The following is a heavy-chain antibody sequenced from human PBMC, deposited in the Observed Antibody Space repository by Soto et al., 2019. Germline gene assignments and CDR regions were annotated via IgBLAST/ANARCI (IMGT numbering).Heavy chain of an antibody. J-gene: IGHJ4*02. Sequence: GALRLSCAAPGFKVSEYYMSWIRQAPGKGLEWLSYSSNSGTYTRYADSVKGRFSISRDNAKNSLFLQINSLRGEDSATYYCARSGDNYNVLDDWGQGTPVTVSS. CDR2: SSNSGTYT. CDR3: ARSGDNYNVLDD. CDR1: GFKVSEYY. D-gene: IGHD3-10*02. V-gene: IGHV3-11*06.